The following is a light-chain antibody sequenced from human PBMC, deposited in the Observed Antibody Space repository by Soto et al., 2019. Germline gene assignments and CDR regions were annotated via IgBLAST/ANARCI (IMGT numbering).Light chain of an antibody. CDR2: EVV. CDR3: KSYAGSNTYV. Sequence: QSALTQPPSASGSPGQSVTISCTGTKNDIVVYDFVSWYQHHPGKAPRLIIYEVVQRPSGVPDRFSGSKSGNTASLTVSGLQAADEADYFCKSYAGSNTYVFVSGTKVTVL. CDR1: KNDIVVYDF. J-gene: IGLJ1*01. V-gene: IGLV2-8*01.